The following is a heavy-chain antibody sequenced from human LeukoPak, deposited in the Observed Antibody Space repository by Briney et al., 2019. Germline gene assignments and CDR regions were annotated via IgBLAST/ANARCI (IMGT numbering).Heavy chain of an antibody. Sequence: SVKVSCKASGGTFSSYAISWVRQAPGQGLEWMGRIIPIFGIANYAQKFQGRVTITADESTSTAYMELSSLRSEDTAVYYCARGRVPGDNRGLFSAFDIGGKGKMVPVFS. CDR2: IIPIFGIA. CDR1: GGTFSSYA. J-gene: IGHJ3*02. V-gene: IGHV1-69*15. D-gene: IGHD1-14*01. CDR3: ARGRVPGDNRGLFSAFDI.